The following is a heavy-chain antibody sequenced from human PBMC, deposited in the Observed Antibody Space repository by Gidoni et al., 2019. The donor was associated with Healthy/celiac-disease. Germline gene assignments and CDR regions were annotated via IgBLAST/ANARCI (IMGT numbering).Heavy chain of an antibody. V-gene: IGHV3-23*04. Sequence: EVQLVESGGGLVQPGGSLSLSCAASGFSFSSYAMSWVRQAPGKGLGWVTAIRGSVGSTYYADTVKGRFTISRDNSKNTLYLQMNSLRAEDTAVYYCAKDPQGLLPSYYFDYWGQGTLVTVSS. CDR3: AKDPQGLLPSYYFDY. CDR1: GFSFSSYA. CDR2: IRGSVGST. J-gene: IGHJ4*02. D-gene: IGHD3-3*01.